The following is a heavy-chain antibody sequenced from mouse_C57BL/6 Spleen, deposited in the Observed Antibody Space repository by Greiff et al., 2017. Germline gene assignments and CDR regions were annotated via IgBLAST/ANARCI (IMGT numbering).Heavy chain of an antibody. CDR3: TRRLGVDY. CDR2: IRLKSDNYAT. D-gene: IGHD2-13*01. Sequence: EVKLVESGGGLVQPGGSMKLSCVASGFTFSNYWMNWVRQSPEKGLEWVAQIRLKSDNYATHYAESVKGRFTISRDDSKSSVYLQMHNLRAEDTGIYYCTRRLGVDYWGQGTSVTVSS. V-gene: IGHV6-3*01. CDR1: GFTFSNYW. J-gene: IGHJ4*01.